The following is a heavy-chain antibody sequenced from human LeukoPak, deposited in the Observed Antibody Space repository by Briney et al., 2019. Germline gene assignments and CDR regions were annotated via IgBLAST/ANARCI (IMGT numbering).Heavy chain of an antibody. J-gene: IGHJ4*02. CDR1: GGSISGYY. CDR2: FYHNRGA. Sequence: SETLSLTCTVSGGSISGYYWSWSRQAPGKGVEWIGNFYHNRGAWYKSSLKSRVTTSVDASKNEFSLRLSSVTAADTAVYYCARDRGQVPLFDYWGQGTLVTVSS. D-gene: IGHD3-10*01. CDR3: ARDRGQVPLFDY. V-gene: IGHV4-59*01.